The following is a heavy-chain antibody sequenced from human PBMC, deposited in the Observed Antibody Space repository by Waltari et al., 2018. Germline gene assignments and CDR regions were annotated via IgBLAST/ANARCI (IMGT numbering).Heavy chain of an antibody. D-gene: IGHD2-2*01. J-gene: IGHJ5*02. CDR3: AREVVPPARVVVNWFDP. Sequence: QVQLVQPGSELKKPGASVKVSCKASGYSFTNYAINLIRQAPGQGLELMGWINTNTRNPVYVQGFTGRFVFSFDTSVNTAYLQINSLKAEDTAVYFCAREVVPPARVVVNWFDPWGQGTLVTVSS. V-gene: IGHV7-4-1*02. CDR2: INTNTRNP. CDR1: GYSFTNYA.